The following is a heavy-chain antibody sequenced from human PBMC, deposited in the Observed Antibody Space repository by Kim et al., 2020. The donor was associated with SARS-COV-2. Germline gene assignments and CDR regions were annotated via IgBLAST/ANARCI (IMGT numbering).Heavy chain of an antibody. CDR1: GDSVSSNSAA. V-gene: IGHV6-1*01. CDR3: ARETMVRGVAPGLNYYYYYGMDV. J-gene: IGHJ6*02. Sequence: SQTLSLTCAISGDSVSSNSAAWNWIRQSPSRGLEWLGRTYYRSKWYNDYAVSVKSRITINPDTSKNQFSLQLNSVTPEDTAVYYCARETMVRGVAPGLNYYYYYGMDVWGQGTTVTVSS. D-gene: IGHD3-10*01. CDR2: TYYRSKWYN.